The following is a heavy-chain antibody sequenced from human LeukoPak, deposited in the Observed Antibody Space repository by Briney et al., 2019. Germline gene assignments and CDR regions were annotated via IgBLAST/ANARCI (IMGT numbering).Heavy chain of an antibody. D-gene: IGHD6-13*01. V-gene: IGHV4-34*01. CDR1: GGSFSGYY. Sequence: SETLSLTCAVYGGSFSGYYWSWIRQPPGKGLEWIGEINHSGSTNYNPSLKSRVTISVDTSKNQFSLKLSSVTAADTAVYYCACSIAAAEEWFDPWGQGTLVTVSS. CDR3: ACSIAAAEEWFDP. CDR2: INHSGST. J-gene: IGHJ5*02.